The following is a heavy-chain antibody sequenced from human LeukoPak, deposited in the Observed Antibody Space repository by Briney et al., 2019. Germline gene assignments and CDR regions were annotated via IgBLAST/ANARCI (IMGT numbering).Heavy chain of an antibody. V-gene: IGHV3-23*01. D-gene: IGHD6-19*01. Sequence: GGSLRLSCAASGFTFSTYSMTWVRQASGKGLEWVSGIFNSGDKTFYADSVKGRFTTSRDNSKNTLYLQMNSLRAEDTAVYYCAKDVVPDSGWDLDYWGQGTLVTVSS. J-gene: IGHJ4*02. CDR1: GFTFSTYS. CDR3: AKDVVPDSGWDLDY. CDR2: IFNSGDKT.